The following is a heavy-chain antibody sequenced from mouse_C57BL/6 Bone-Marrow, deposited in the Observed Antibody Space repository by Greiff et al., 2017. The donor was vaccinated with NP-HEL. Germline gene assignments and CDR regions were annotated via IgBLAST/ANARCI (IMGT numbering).Heavy chain of an antibody. J-gene: IGHJ2*01. V-gene: IGHV1-82*01. CDR1: GYAFSSSW. Sequence: VKLQESGPELVKPGASVKISCKASGYAFSSSWMNWVKQRPGKGLEWIGRIYPGDGDTNYNGKFKGKATLTADKSSSTAYMQLSSLTSEDSAVYFCARPHYYGSSPLGYWGQGTTLTVSS. D-gene: IGHD1-1*01. CDR3: ARPHYYGSSPLGY. CDR2: IYPGDGDT.